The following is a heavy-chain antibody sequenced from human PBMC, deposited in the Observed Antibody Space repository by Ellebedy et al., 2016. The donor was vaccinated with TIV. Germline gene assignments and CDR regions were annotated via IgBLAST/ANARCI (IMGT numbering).Heavy chain of an antibody. D-gene: IGHD3-22*01. J-gene: IGHJ4*02. V-gene: IGHV3-21*01. CDR2: ISSSSSYI. CDR1: GFTFSSYS. CDR3: AANSMIQF. Sequence: GESLKISCAASGFTFSSYSMNWVRQAPGKGLEWVSSISSSSSYIYYADSVKGRFTISRDNAKNSLYLQLNSLRAEDTALYYCAANSMIQFWGQGTRVTVSS.